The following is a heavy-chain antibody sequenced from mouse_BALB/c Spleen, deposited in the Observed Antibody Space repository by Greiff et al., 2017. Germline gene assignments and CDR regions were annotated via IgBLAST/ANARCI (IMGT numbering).Heavy chain of an antibody. CDR2: ISNGGGST. Sequence: EVQVVESGGGLVQPGGSLKLSCAASGFTFSSYTMSWVRQTPEKRLEWVAYISNGGGSTYYPDTVKGRFTISRDNAKNTLYLQMSSLKSEDTAMYYCARTLPMDYWGQGTSVTVSS. V-gene: IGHV5-12-2*01. CDR3: ARTLPMDY. J-gene: IGHJ4*01. CDR1: GFTFSSYT.